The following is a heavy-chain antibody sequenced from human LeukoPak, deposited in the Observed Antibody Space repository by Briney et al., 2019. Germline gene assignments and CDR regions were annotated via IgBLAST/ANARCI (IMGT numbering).Heavy chain of an antibody. J-gene: IGHJ5*02. V-gene: IGHV4-39*07. CDR3: ARDLPPSAYCGGDCYLGWFDP. CDR2: IYYSGST. Sequence: SETLSLTCTVSGGSISSSSYYWGWIRQPPGKGLEWIGSIYYSGSTYYNPSLKSRVTISVDTSKNQFSLKLSSVTAADTAVYYCARDLPPSAYCGGDCYLGWFDPWGQGTLVTVSS. CDR1: GGSISSSSYY. D-gene: IGHD2-21*02.